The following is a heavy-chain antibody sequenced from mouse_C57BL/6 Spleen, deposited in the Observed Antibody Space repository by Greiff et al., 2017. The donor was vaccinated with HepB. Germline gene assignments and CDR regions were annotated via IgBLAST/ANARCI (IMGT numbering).Heavy chain of an antibody. CDR3: ARGGQLRLRKAMDY. CDR1: GYTFTSYW. J-gene: IGHJ4*01. V-gene: IGHV1-55*01. CDR2: IYPGSGST. Sequence: QVQLQQPGAELVKPGASVKMSCKASGYTFTSYWITWVKQRPGQGLEWIGDIYPGSGSTNYNEKFKSKATLTVDTSSSTAYMQLSSLTSEDSAVYYSARGGQLRLRKAMDYWGQGTSVTVSS. D-gene: IGHD3-2*02.